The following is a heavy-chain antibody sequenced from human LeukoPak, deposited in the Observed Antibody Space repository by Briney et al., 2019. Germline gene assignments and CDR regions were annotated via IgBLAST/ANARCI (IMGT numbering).Heavy chain of an antibody. J-gene: IGHJ3*02. CDR1: GYTLTDYY. V-gene: IGHV1-2*02. D-gene: IGHD3-16*01. CDR3: ARHYGSNDAFDI. Sequence: ASVKVSCKASGYTLTDYYVQWVRQAPGQGLEWMGWINPNSGGTNYAQKFQGRVTMTRDTSISTAYMDLRRLRSDDTAVYYCARHYGSNDAFDIWGQGTMVTVSS. CDR2: INPNSGGT.